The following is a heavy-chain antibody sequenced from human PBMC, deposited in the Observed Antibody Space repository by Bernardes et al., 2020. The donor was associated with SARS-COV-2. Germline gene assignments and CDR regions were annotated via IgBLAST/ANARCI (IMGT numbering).Heavy chain of an antibody. CDR3: ARAVPSGYDSYYYYYGMDV. CDR1: GFTFSSYD. V-gene: IGHV3-13*01. D-gene: IGHD5-12*01. CDR2: IGTAGDT. J-gene: IGHJ6*02. Sequence: GSSLRVSCAASGFTFSSYDMHWVRQATGKGLEWVSAIGTAGDTYYPGSVKGRFTISRENAKNSLYLQMNSLRAGDTAVYYCARAVPSGYDSYYYYYGMDVWGQGTTVTVSS.